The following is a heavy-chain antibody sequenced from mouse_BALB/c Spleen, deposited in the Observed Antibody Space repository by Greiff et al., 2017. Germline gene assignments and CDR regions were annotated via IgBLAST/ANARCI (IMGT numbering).Heavy chain of an antibody. CDR2: INPSNGRT. J-gene: IGHJ3*01. CDR1: GYTFTSYW. CDR3: ARRGGNYPFAY. V-gene: IGHV1S81*02. D-gene: IGHD2-1*01. Sequence: QLQQPGAELVKPGASVKLSCKASGYTFTSYWMHWVKQRPGQGLEWIGEINPSNGRTNYNEKFKSKATLTVDKSSSTAYMQLSSLTSEDSAVYYCARRGGNYPFAYWGQGTLVTVSA.